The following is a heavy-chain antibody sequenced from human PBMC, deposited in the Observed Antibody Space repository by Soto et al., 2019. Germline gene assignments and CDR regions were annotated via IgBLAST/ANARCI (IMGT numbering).Heavy chain of an antibody. D-gene: IGHD2-2*01. CDR1: GGSISSYY. CDR3: ARLSPHCSSTSCYDLLDY. CDR2: IYYSGST. V-gene: IGHV4-59*01. J-gene: IGHJ4*02. Sequence: SETLSLTCTGSGGSISSYYWSWIRQPPGKGLEWIGYIYYSGSTNYNPSLKSRVTISVDTSKNQFSLKLSSVTAADTAVYYCARLSPHCSSTSCYDLLDYWGQGTLVTVSS.